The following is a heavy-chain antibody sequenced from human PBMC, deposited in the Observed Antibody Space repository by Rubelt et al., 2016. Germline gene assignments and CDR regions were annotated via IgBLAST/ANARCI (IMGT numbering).Heavy chain of an antibody. J-gene: IGHJ3*02. CDR1: GGSISSSNW. V-gene: IGHV4-4*02. CDR3: ATSRHSIMGAFDI. D-gene: IGHD3-3*02. CDR2: VYHSGST. Sequence: QVQLQESGPGLVKPSGTLFLTCAVSGGSISSSNWWSWVRQPPGKGLEWIGEVYHSGSTNYNPSLKSRVSISVDTSKNQFSLELSSVTAADTAVYYCATSRHSIMGAFDIWGQGTMVTVSS.